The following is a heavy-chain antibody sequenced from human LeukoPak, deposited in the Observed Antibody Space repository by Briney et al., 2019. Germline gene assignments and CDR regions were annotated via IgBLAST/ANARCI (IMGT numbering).Heavy chain of an antibody. D-gene: IGHD2-15*01. CDR2: IYHSGRT. CDR3: AREDRIAPDDYYYGMDV. V-gene: IGHV4-30-2*01. CDR1: GGSISSGGYS. J-gene: IGHJ6*02. Sequence: PSETLSLTCAVSGGSISSGGYSWSWIRQPPGLGLEWIGYIYHSGRTNFNPSLRSRVTLSVDRSKNQFSLKLYSVTAADTAVYYCAREDRIAPDDYYYGMDVWGQGTTVTVSS.